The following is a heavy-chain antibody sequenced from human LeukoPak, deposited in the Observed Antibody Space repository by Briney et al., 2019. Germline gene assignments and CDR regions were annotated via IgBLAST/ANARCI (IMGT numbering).Heavy chain of an antibody. D-gene: IGHD7-27*01. CDR2: ISGSGGST. Sequence: GGSLRLSCAASGLTFSSYAMSWIRQAPGKGLEWVSAISGSGGSTYYADSVKGRFTISRDNAKNSLYLQMSSLRAEDTAFYYCARDNNWGFDFWGQGALVTVSS. V-gene: IGHV3-23*01. CDR1: GLTFSSYA. CDR3: ARDNNWGFDF. J-gene: IGHJ4*02.